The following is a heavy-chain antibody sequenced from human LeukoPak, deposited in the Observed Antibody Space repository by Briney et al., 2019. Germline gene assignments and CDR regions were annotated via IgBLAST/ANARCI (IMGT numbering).Heavy chain of an antibody. Sequence: SETLSLTCTVSGGSISSYYWNWIRQPAGKGLEWIGHIDTSGSANYNPSLKRRVTMSVDTSKNQISLKLNSVTAADTAVYYCARPLGYCSGGSCYEGGFDPWGQGTLVTVSS. CDR1: GGSISSYY. D-gene: IGHD2-15*01. J-gene: IGHJ5*02. CDR3: ARPLGYCSGGSCYEGGFDP. V-gene: IGHV4-4*07. CDR2: IDTSGSA.